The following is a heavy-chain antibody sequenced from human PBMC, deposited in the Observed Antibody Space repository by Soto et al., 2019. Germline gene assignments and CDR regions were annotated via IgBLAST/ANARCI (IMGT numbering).Heavy chain of an antibody. CDR1: GFTFSSYS. J-gene: IGHJ6*02. Sequence: GGSLRLSCAASGFTFSSYSMNWVRQAPGKGLEWVSSISSSSSYIYYADSVKGRFTISRDNAKNSLYLQMNSLRAEDTAVYYCARIHYGDYYYYGMDVWGQGTTVTVSS. D-gene: IGHD4-17*01. CDR3: ARIHYGDYYYYGMDV. V-gene: IGHV3-21*01. CDR2: ISSSSSYI.